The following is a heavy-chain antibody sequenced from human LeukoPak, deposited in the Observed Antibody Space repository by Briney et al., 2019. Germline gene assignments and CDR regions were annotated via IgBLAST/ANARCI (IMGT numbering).Heavy chain of an antibody. CDR1: GYTFTGYY. J-gene: IGHJ6*03. CDR3: ATNPPDIVVVPAARSAYCSGGSCPYYYYYYMDV. CDR2: INPNSGGT. Sequence: ASVKVSCKASGYTFTGYYMHWVRQAPGQGLEWMGWINPNSGGTNYAQKFQDRVTMTRDTSISIAYMELSRLRSDDTAVYYCATNPPDIVVVPAARSAYCSGGSCPYYYYYYMDVWGKGTTVTVSS. D-gene: IGHD2-2*01. V-gene: IGHV1-2*02.